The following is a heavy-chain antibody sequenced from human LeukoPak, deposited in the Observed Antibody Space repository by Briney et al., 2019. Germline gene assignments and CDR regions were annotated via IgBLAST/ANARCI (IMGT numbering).Heavy chain of an antibody. Sequence: SETLSLTCTVSGGSISSYSWSWIRQPPGKGLEWVGYSYYSGSTNYNPSLKSRVTLSADKSKTQSSLKLSSVNAADTAVYYCATQGWLQFIDYWGQGTLVTVSS. CDR3: ATQGWLQFIDY. V-gene: IGHV4-59*08. CDR2: SYYSGST. CDR1: GGSISSYS. J-gene: IGHJ4*02. D-gene: IGHD5-24*01.